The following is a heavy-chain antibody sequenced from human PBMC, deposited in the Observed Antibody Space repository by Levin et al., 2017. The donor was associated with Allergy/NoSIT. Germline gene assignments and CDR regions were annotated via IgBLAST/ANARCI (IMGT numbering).Heavy chain of an antibody. CDR1: GFTFTSSA. CDR2: IVVGSGNT. CDR3: AAVPNIVVVPAARDNDY. V-gene: IGHV1-58*02. D-gene: IGHD2-2*01. J-gene: IGHJ4*02. Sequence: SVKVSCKASGFTFTSSAMQWVRQARGQRLEWIGWIVVGSGNTNYAQKFQERVTITRDMSTSTAYMELSSLRSEDTAVYYCAAVPNIVVVPAARDNDYWGQGTLVTVSS.